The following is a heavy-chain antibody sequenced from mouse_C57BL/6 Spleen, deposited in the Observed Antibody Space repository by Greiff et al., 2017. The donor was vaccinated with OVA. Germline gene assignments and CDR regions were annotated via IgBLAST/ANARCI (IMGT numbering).Heavy chain of an antibody. D-gene: IGHD1-1*01. J-gene: IGHJ4*01. CDR3: ASPYGSYAMDY. Sequence: VQLQQPGAELVKPGASVKLSCKASGYTFTSYWMHWVKQRPGQGLEWIGMIHPNSGSTNYNEKFKSKATLTVDKSSSTAYMQLSSLTSEDSAVYYCASPYGSYAMDYWGQGTSVTVSS. CDR1: GYTFTSYW. CDR2: IHPNSGST. V-gene: IGHV1-64*01.